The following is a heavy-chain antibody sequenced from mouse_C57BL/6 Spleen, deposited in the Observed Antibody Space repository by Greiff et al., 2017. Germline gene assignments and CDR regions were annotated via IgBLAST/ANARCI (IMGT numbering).Heavy chain of an antibody. V-gene: IGHV1-64*01. CDR1: GYTFTSYW. CDR3: ARRDWYFDV. Sequence: QVQLQQPGAELVKPGASVKLSCKASGYTFTSYWMHWVKQRPGQGLEWIGMIHPNSGSTNYNEKFKSKAPLPVDKSSSTAYMQLGSLTSEDSAVYYCARRDWYFDVWGTGTTVTVSS. J-gene: IGHJ1*03. CDR2: IHPNSGST.